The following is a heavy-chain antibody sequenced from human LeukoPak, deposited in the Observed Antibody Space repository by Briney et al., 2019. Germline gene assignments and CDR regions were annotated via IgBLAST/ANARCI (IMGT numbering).Heavy chain of an antibody. CDR1: GYTFTSFP. Sequence: ASVKASCKASGYTFTSFPIVWVRRAPGQGLTWVGWIKPYNGHTDYAPKLQGRVTLTTDTSTSTAYMELRSLRSDDTAVYYCARDLRGDYGELMRWGQGTLVTVSS. CDR3: ARDLRGDYGELMR. V-gene: IGHV1-18*01. J-gene: IGHJ4*02. D-gene: IGHD1-7*01. CDR2: IKPYNGHT.